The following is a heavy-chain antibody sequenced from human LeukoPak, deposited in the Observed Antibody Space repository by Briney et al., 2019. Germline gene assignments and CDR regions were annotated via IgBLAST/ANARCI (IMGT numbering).Heavy chain of an antibody. CDR2: IYYSGST. CDR3: ASQLWFGELPDAFDI. J-gene: IGHJ3*02. V-gene: IGHV4-59*01. CDR1: GASMSSYY. Sequence: KPSETLSLTCTVSGASMSSYYWSWIRQPPGKGLEWIGYIYYSGSTNYNPSLKSRVTISVETSKNQFSLKLSSVTAAGTAVYYCASQLWFGELPDAFDIWGQGTMVTVSS. D-gene: IGHD3-10*01.